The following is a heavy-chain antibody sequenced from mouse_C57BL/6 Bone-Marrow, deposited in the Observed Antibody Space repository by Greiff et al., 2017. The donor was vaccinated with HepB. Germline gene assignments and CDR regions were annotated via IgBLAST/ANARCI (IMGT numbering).Heavy chain of an antibody. CDR2: IDPANGNT. V-gene: IGHV14-3*01. Sequence: EVQLVESVAELVRPGASVKLSCTASGFNIKNTYMHWVKQRPEQGLEWIGRIDPANGNTKYAPKFQGKATITADTSSNTAYLQLSSLTSEDTAICYCARDYGSSSWFAYWGQGTLVTVSA. D-gene: IGHD1-1*01. J-gene: IGHJ3*01. CDR3: ARDYGSSSWFAY. CDR1: GFNIKNTY.